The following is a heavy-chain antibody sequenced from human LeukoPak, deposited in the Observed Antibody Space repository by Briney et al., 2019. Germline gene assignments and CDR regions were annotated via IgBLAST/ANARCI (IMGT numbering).Heavy chain of an antibody. CDR1: GFTFSSYA. Sequence: GGSLRLSCAASGFTFSSYAMSWVRQAPGRGLEWVSAISGSGGSTYYADSVKGRFTISRDNSKNTLYLQMNSLRAEDTAVYYCAKDPGVVGATTFDYWGQGTLVTVSS. V-gene: IGHV3-23*01. J-gene: IGHJ4*02. CDR3: AKDPGVVGATTFDY. D-gene: IGHD1-26*01. CDR2: ISGSGGST.